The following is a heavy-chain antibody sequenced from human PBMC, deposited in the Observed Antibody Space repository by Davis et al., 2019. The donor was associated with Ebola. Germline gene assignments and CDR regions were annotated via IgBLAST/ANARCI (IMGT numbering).Heavy chain of an antibody. CDR1: GFTFNDYY. CDR2: FGTGGDT. CDR3: ARSVGRRYYYYYYGMDV. V-gene: IGHV3-69-1*01. D-gene: IGHD4-23*01. Sequence: PGGSLRLSCAASGFTFNDYYMSWIRQAPGKGLEWVSTFGTGGDTYYADSVKGRFTISRDNSKNTLYLQMNSLRAEDTAVYYCARSVGRRYYYYYYGMDVWGQGTTVTVSS. J-gene: IGHJ6*02.